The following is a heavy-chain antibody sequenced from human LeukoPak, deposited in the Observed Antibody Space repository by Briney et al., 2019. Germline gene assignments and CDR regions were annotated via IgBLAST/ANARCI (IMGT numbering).Heavy chain of an antibody. CDR2: IKQDGSEK. J-gene: IGHJ5*02. CDR3: ARDQLWWDLIS. D-gene: IGHD5-18*01. Sequence: GGSLRLSCAASGFTFSSYAMHWVRQAPGKGLEWVANIKQDGSEKYYVDSVKGRFTISRDNAKNSLYLQMNSLRAEDTAVYYCARDQLWWDLISWGQGTLVTVSS. CDR1: GFTFSSYA. V-gene: IGHV3-7*01.